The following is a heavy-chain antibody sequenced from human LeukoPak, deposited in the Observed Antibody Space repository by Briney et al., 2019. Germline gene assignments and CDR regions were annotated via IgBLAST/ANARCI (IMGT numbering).Heavy chain of an antibody. V-gene: IGHV3-23*01. CDR1: GFTFSSYA. Sequence: GGSLRLSCAASGFTFSSYAMSWVRQAPGKGLEWVSAISGSGGSTYYADSVKARFTISRDNSKNTLYLQMNSLRAEDTAVYYCARDPDYYDSSGSVMDYWGQGTLVTVSS. J-gene: IGHJ4*02. D-gene: IGHD3-22*01. CDR3: ARDPDYYDSSGSVMDY. CDR2: ISGSGGST.